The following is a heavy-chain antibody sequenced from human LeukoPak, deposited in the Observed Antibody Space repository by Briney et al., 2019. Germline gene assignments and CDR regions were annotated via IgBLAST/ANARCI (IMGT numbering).Heavy chain of an antibody. CDR2: INPNSGGT. CDR1: GYTFTGYY. V-gene: IGHV1-2*02. Sequence: ASVKVSCKASGYTFTGYYMHWVRQAPGQGLEWMGWINPNSGGTNYAQKFQGRVTMTRDTPISTAYMELSRLRSDDTAVYYCAREPPSIAVAGTRPFDYWGQGTLVTVSS. CDR3: AREPPSIAVAGTRPFDY. J-gene: IGHJ4*02. D-gene: IGHD6-19*01.